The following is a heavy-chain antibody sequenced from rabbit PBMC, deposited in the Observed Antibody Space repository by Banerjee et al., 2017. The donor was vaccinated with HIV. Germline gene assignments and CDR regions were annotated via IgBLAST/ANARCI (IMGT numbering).Heavy chain of an antibody. J-gene: IGHJ6*01. V-gene: IGHV1S40*01. CDR1: GFSFGSSDY. D-gene: IGHD8-1*01. Sequence: QSLEESGGDLVKPGASLTLTCTASGFSFGSSDYMCWVRQAPGKGLEWVACAYAGSSGSSYSATWAKGRFTISKTSSTTVTLQMTSLTAADTATYFCARDAGTSFSTYGMDLWGPGTLVTVS. CDR2: AYAGSSGSS. CDR3: ARDAGTSFSTYGMDL.